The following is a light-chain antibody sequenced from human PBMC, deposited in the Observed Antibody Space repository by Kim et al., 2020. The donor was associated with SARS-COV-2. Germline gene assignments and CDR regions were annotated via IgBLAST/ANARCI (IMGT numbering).Light chain of an antibody. CDR3: QQRNSWPPAVT. CDR1: QNIHTY. V-gene: IGKV3-11*01. J-gene: IGKJ4*01. CDR2: DAS. Sequence: PGGRATLSCRASQNIHTYLAWYQQRPGQAPRLLVYDASNRATGVPDRFSGSGSGTDFTLTISSLEPEDFSIYYCQQRNSWPPAVTFGGGTKVDIK.